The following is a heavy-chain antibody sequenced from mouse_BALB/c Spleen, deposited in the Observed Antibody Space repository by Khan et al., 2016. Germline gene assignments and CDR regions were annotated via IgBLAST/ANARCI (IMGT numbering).Heavy chain of an antibody. CDR2: ISSGGNYT. V-gene: IGHV5-6-4*01. CDR3: TRDSSGGFAY. CDR1: GFTFSSYT. J-gene: IGHJ3*01. Sequence: EVELVESGGGLVKPGGSLKLSCAASGFTFSSYTMSWVRQTPEKRLEWVATISSGGNYTYYPDTVKGRFTISRDNAKNTLYLQMSILRSVDTAMYYCTRDSSGGFAYWGQGTLVTVSA. D-gene: IGHD3-1*01.